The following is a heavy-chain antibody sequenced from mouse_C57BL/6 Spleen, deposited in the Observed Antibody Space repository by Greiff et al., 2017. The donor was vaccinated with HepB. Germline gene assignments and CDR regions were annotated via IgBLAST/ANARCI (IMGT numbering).Heavy chain of an antibody. D-gene: IGHD1-1*01. CDR2: ISSGSSTI. J-gene: IGHJ2*01. CDR3: AREDYGRYFDD. V-gene: IGHV5-17*01. CDR1: GFTFSDYG. Sequence: EVMLVESGGGLVKPGGSLKLSCAASGFTFSDYGMHWVRQAPEKGLEWVAYISSGSSTIYYADTVKGRFTISRDNAKNTLFLQMTSLKSEDTAMYYCAREDYGRYFDDWGQGTTLTVSS.